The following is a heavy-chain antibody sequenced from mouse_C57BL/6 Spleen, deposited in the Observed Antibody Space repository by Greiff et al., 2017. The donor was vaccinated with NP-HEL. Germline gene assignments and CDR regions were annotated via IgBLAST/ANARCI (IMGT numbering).Heavy chain of an antibody. CDR2: ISSGGSYT. V-gene: IGHV5-6*01. Sequence: EVQLVESGGDLVKPGGSLKLSCAASGFTFSSYGMSWVRQTPDKRLAWVATISSGGSYTYYPDSVKGRFTISRDNAKNTLYLQMSSLKSEDTAMYYCARQGITTVVARGYFDVWGTGTTVTVSS. J-gene: IGHJ1*03. CDR1: GFTFSSYG. CDR3: ARQGITTVVARGYFDV. D-gene: IGHD1-1*01.